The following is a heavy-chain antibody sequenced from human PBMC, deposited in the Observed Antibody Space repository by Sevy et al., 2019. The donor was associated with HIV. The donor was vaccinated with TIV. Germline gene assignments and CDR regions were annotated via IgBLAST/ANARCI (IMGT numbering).Heavy chain of an antibody. CDR3: ARDRAYSALDY. Sequence: GGSLRLSCVASGFRFSDSWMTWVRQAPGKGLERIAFINEDGSRLGYVDSVRGRFTISRKNTKNSLYLQMNSLRAEDTAVYFCARDRAYSALDYWGQGTLVTVSS. CDR1: GFRFSDSW. CDR2: INEDGSRL. D-gene: IGHD5-18*01. V-gene: IGHV3-7*01. J-gene: IGHJ4*02.